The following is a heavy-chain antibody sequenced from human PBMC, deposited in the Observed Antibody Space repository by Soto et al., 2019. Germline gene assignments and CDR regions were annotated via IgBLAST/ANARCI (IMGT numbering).Heavy chain of an antibody. V-gene: IGHV1-2*04. J-gene: IGHJ5*02. CDR2: INPNSGGT. CDR3: ARSIVAAGNRWFDP. Sequence: ASVKVSCKASGYTFTDFYIHWVRQAPGQGLEWMGWINPNSGGTNSVQKFQGWVTMTRDTSISTAYMELSRLRSDDTATYYCARSIVAAGNRWFDPWGQGTLVTVSS. D-gene: IGHD6-13*01. CDR1: GYTFTDFY.